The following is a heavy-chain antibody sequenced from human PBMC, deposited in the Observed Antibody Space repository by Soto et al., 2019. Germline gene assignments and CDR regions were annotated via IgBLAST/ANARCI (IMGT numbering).Heavy chain of an antibody. CDR2: INHSGST. CDR1: GGSFNGYY. V-gene: IGHV4-34*01. CDR3: ARSIANWFDP. Sequence: SETLSLTCAVYGGSFNGYYWSWIRQPPGKGLEWIGEINHSGSTNYNPSLKSRVTISVDTSKNQFSLKLSSVTAADTAVYYCARSIANWFDPWGQGTLVTVSS. D-gene: IGHD6-6*01. J-gene: IGHJ5*02.